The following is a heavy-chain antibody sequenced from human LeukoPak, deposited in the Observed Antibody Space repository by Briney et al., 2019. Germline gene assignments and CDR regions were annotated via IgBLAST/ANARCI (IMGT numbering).Heavy chain of an antibody. V-gene: IGHV3-48*03. CDR3: ARRSAAKDAFDI. CDR1: GFTFSSYE. D-gene: IGHD6-25*01. J-gene: IGHJ3*02. Sequence: PGGSLRLSCAASGFTFSSYEMNWVRQAPGKGLEWVSYISGSGSTIYYADSVKGRFTISRDNAKNTLYLQMNSLRAEDTAVYYCARRSAAKDAFDIWGQGTKVTVSS. CDR2: ISGSGSTI.